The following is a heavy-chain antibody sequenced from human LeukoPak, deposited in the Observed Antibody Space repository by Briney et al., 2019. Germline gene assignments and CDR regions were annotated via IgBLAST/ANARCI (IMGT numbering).Heavy chain of an antibody. V-gene: IGHV3-66*02. Sequence: GGSLRLSCAASGLTVSSNYMSWVRQAPGKGLEWVSVIYSGGSTYYTDSVKGRFIISRDNSQNTLYLQMNSLRAEDTAVYYCASSLYGDYYYYMDVWGKGTTVTVSS. J-gene: IGHJ6*03. CDR2: IYSGGST. CDR1: GLTVSSNY. D-gene: IGHD4-17*01. CDR3: ASSLYGDYYYYMDV.